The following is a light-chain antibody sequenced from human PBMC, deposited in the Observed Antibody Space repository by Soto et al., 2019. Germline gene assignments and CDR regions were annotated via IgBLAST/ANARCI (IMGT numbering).Light chain of an antibody. Sequence: DIQMTQSASSLSASVGDRVTITCRASQSISSNLNWHQQKTGKAPKVLIYTASSLQSGVPSRFSGSGSGTDFTLTISSLQPQDFANYYCQQSYSIPYTFGQGTKLEIK. CDR3: QQSYSIPYT. CDR2: TAS. V-gene: IGKV1-39*01. CDR1: QSISSN. J-gene: IGKJ2*01.